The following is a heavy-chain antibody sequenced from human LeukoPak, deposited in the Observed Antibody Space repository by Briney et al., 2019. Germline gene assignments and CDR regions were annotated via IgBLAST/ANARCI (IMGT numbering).Heavy chain of an antibody. D-gene: IGHD5-24*01. CDR3: ARFVEMATIYDY. CDR1: GYTFTSYD. Sequence: ASVKVSCKASGYTFTSYDINWVRQATGQGLEWMGWMNPNSGNTGYAQKFQGRVTMTRDTSISTAYMELSRLRSDDTAVYYCARFVEMATIYDYWGQGTLVTVSS. CDR2: MNPNSGNT. V-gene: IGHV1-8*01. J-gene: IGHJ4*02.